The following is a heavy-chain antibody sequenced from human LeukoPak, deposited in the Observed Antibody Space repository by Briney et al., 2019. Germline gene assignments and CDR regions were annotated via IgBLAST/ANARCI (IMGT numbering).Heavy chain of an antibody. V-gene: IGHV4-30-4*01. Sequence: SQTLSLTCTVSGGSISSDDYYGSWIRQPPGKGLEWIGYIYYSGSTYYNPSLKSRVTISVDTSKNQFSLKLSSVTAADTAVYYCARYGARQAIDSWGQGTLVTVSS. CDR2: IYYSGST. D-gene: IGHD4-17*01. CDR3: ARYGARQAIDS. CDR1: GGSISSDDYY. J-gene: IGHJ4*02.